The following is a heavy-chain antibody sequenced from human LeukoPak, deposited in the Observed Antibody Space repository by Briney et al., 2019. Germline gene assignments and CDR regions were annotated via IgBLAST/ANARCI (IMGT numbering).Heavy chain of an antibody. Sequence: SVKVSCKASGGTFSSYAISWVRQAPGQGLEWMGGIIPIFGTANYAQKFQGRVTITADESTSTAYMELSSLRSDDTAVYYCARDLRRYSGSYLGYFQHWGQGTLVTVSS. CDR1: GGTFSSYA. D-gene: IGHD1-26*01. CDR2: IIPIFGTA. V-gene: IGHV1-69*01. CDR3: ARDLRRYSGSYLGYFQH. J-gene: IGHJ1*01.